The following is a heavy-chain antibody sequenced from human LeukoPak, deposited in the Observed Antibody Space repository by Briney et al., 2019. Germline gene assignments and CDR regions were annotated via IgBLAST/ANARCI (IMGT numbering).Heavy chain of an antibody. CDR3: ARFWQQLVPSNDAFDI. J-gene: IGHJ3*02. V-gene: IGHV7-4-1*02. CDR2: INTNTGNP. CDR1: GYTFTSYA. Sequence: ASVKVSCKASGYTFTSYAMNWVRQAPGQGLEWMGWINTNTGNPTYAQGFTGRFVFSLDTSVSTAYLQISSLKAEDTAVYYCARFWQQLVPSNDAFDIWGQGTMVTVSS. D-gene: IGHD6-13*01.